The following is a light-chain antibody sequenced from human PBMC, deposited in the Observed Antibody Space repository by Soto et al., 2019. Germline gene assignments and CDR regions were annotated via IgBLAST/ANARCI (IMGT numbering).Light chain of an antibody. CDR2: GAS. V-gene: IGKV3-15*01. CDR1: QSVSST. J-gene: IGKJ1*01. Sequence: EIVMTQSPATLSVSPGERATLSCRASQSVSSTLAWYQQKSGQAPRLLIYGASTRATDIPARFSGSGSGTEFTLTISSLQSEDFAVYYCQQYNNWPRRTFGQGTKVDIK. CDR3: QQYNNWPRRT.